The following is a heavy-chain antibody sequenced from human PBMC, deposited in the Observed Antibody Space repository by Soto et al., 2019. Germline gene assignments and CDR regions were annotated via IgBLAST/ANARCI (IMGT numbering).Heavy chain of an antibody. CDR1: GGSISSGGYS. Sequence: SETLSLTCVVSGGSISSGGYSWNWIRQPPGKGLEWIGYIYHSGSTYYNPSLKSRVTISVDTSKNQFSLKLISVTAADTAKYFCAREGNLGRWLQPLDFWGQGTLVTVSS. V-gene: IGHV4-30-2*01. J-gene: IGHJ4*02. CDR3: AREGNLGRWLQPLDF. D-gene: IGHD5-12*01. CDR2: IYHSGST.